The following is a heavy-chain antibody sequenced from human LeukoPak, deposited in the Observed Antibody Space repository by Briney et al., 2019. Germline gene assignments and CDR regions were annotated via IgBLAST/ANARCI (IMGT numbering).Heavy chain of an antibody. CDR2: LYHSGST. J-gene: IGHJ6*03. Sequence: PSETRSLTCTVSGYSMRSGYYWGWIRLAPGEGLEWIGSLYHSGSTSYNLSLRRRVIMSVYTCKNQFSLKVNSVTAADTAIYYCARSHIVIVPAGRGSRYFYMDVWGRGTTVAVSS. V-gene: IGHV4-38-2*02. CDR1: GYSMRSGYY. CDR3: ARSHIVIVPAGRGSRYFYMDV. D-gene: IGHD2-2*01.